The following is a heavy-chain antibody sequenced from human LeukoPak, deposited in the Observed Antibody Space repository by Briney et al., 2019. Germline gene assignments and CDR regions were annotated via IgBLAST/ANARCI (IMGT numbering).Heavy chain of an antibody. Sequence: ASVKVSCKASGYTFTSYGISWVRQAPGQGLERLGWISAYNGDTNYAQNLQGRVTMTTDTSTNTAYMELRSLRSDDTAVYYCARDFPGIAMAGTFDYWGQGTLVTVSS. D-gene: IGHD6-19*01. CDR1: GYTFTSYG. CDR3: ARDFPGIAMAGTFDY. CDR2: ISAYNGDT. J-gene: IGHJ4*02. V-gene: IGHV1-18*01.